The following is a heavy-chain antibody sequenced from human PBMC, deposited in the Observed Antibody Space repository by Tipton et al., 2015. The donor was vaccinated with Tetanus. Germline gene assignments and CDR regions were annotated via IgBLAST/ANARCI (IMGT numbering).Heavy chain of an antibody. CDR3: VRDFAEFDY. CDR1: GFTFSSSW. J-gene: IGHJ4*02. V-gene: IGHV3-7*01. Sequence: LRLSCAVSGFTFSSSWMSWVRQVPGKGLEWVANINGGGNEKYYVDSVKGRFTISRDNAKNSLYLQMNSLRGEDTAVYYCVRDFAEFDYWGQGTLVTVSS. CDR2: INGGGNEK.